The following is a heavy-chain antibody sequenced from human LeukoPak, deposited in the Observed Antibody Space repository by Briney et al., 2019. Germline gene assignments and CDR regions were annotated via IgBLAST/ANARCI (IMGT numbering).Heavy chain of an antibody. CDR3: ARDAQRGFGYSNSLQY. Sequence: GGSLRLSCAASGFTFSHYGMHWVRQAPGKGLEWVAVIWSDGTNQYYADSVKGRFTISRDDSQKTVYLEMNSLRTEDTAMYYCARDAQRGFGYSNSLQYWGQGTLVTVPS. CDR1: GFTFSHYG. D-gene: IGHD4-11*01. V-gene: IGHV3-33*01. J-gene: IGHJ4*02. CDR2: IWSDGTNQ.